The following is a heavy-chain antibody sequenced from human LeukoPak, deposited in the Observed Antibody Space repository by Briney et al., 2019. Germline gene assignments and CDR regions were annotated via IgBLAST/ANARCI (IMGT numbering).Heavy chain of an antibody. CDR3: ARDAYGSGSYGGLYGMDV. CDR2: IIPIFGAA. CDR1: GGTFSSYA. Sequence: SVKVSCKASGGTFSSYAISWVRQAPGQGLEWMGGIIPIFGAANYAQKFQGRVTITADKSTSTAYMELSSLRSEDTAVYYCARDAYGSGSYGGLYGMDVWGKGTTVTVSS. D-gene: IGHD3-10*01. V-gene: IGHV1-69*06. J-gene: IGHJ6*04.